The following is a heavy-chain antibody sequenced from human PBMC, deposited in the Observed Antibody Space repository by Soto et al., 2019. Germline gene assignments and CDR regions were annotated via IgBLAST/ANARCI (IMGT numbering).Heavy chain of an antibody. CDR2: IYYSGST. CDR3: ARARMVRGIIYYYGMDV. CDR1: GGSISSDGNY. D-gene: IGHD3-10*01. J-gene: IGHJ6*02. V-gene: IGHV4-31*03. Sequence: QVQLQESGPGLVKSSQTLSLTCTVSGGSISSDGNYWSWIRQHPGKGLEWIGYIYYSGSTYYNPSLKSRVTTSVDTSKNQFSLKLNSVTAADTAVYYCARARMVRGIIYYYGMDVWGQGTMVTVSS.